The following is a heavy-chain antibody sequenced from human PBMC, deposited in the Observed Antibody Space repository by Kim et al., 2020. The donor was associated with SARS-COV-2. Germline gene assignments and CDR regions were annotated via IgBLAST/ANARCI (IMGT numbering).Heavy chain of an antibody. J-gene: IGHJ6*02. D-gene: IGHD3-3*01. V-gene: IGHV1-8*01. CDR2: MNPNSGNT. Sequence: ASVKVSCKASGYTFTSYDINWVRQATGQGLEWMGWMNPNSGNTGYAQKFQGRVTMTRNTSISTAYMELSSLRSEDTAVYYCARLYDFWSGPRYYYGMDVWGQGTTVTVSS. CDR1: GYTFTSYD. CDR3: ARLYDFWSGPRYYYGMDV.